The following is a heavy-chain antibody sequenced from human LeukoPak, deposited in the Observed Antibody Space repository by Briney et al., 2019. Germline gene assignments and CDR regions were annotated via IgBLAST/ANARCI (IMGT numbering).Heavy chain of an antibody. CDR1: GGSFSGYY. CDR2: INRSGST. Sequence: PSETLSLTCAVYGGSFSGYYWSWIRQPPGKGLEWIGEINRSGSTNYNPSLKSRVTISVDTSKNQFSLKLSSVTAADTAVYYCARGVDIVATVPFDYWGQGTLVTVSS. D-gene: IGHD5-12*01. J-gene: IGHJ4*02. V-gene: IGHV4-34*01. CDR3: ARGVDIVATVPFDY.